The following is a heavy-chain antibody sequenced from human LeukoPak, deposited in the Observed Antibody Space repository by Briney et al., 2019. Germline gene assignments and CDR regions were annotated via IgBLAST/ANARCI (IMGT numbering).Heavy chain of an antibody. CDR1: GGSISSYY. D-gene: IGHD2-2*01. CDR3: ARDRPYCSSTSCHPDTAYYYMDV. V-gene: IGHV4-59*01. Sequence: SETLSLTCTVSGGSISSYYWSWIRQPPGKGLEWIGYIHYSGSTKYKSSLKSRVTISVDTSKNQFSLKLNSVTAADTAVYYCARDRPYCSSTSCHPDTAYYYMDVWGKGTTVTVSS. CDR2: IHYSGST. J-gene: IGHJ6*03.